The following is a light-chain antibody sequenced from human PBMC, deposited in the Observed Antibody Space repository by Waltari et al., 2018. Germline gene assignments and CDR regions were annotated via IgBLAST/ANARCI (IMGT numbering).Light chain of an antibody. CDR3: RQYASSPIT. V-gene: IGKV3-20*01. CDR1: QSVSHVN. J-gene: IGKJ4*01. CDR2: GAT. Sequence: IVFTHSLGTLSLSSGERGNLSCRSTQSVSHVNLACYQQKGGQAPRLLIYGATSRATGILARFSGRGACTDFSLSISRLEPDDYGVYDCRQYASSPITFGGGTKVEI.